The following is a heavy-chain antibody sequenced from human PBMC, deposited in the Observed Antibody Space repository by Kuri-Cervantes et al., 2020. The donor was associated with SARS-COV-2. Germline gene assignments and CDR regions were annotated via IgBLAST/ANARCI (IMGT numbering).Heavy chain of an antibody. V-gene: IGHV1-2*02. J-gene: IGHJ3*02. Sequence: SVKVSCKASGYTFTGYYMHWVRQAPGQGLEWMGWINPNSGGTNYAQKFQGRVTMTRDTSISTAYMELSRLRSDDTAVYYCARERREYQLLCDAFDIWGQGTMVTVSS. CDR1: GYTFTGYY. CDR2: INPNSGGT. D-gene: IGHD2-2*01. CDR3: ARERREYQLLCDAFDI.